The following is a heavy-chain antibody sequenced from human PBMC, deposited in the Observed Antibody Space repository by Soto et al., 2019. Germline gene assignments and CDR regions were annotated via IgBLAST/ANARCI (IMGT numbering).Heavy chain of an antibody. Sequence: GAPVKASCRSCGGTFSSYAVRGARRARGRGREGMGGCIPIFGTANNAQKFQGRVTITADESTSTAYMELGSPRSEDAAVYYCARNPHEDWDNSGSYGVYYYYYGMDVWGQGTTVTVSS. CDR3: ARNPHEDWDNSGSYGVYYYYYGMDV. V-gene: IGHV1-69*13. CDR2: CIPIFGTA. CDR1: GGTFSSYA. J-gene: IGHJ6*02. D-gene: IGHD3-22*01.